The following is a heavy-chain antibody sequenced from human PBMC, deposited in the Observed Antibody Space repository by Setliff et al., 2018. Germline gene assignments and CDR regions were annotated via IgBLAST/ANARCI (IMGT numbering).Heavy chain of an antibody. CDR2: IKSKTDGRTT. D-gene: IGHD6-13*01. CDR1: GFTFSNAW. J-gene: IGHJ4*02. Sequence: GGSLRLSCAASGFTFSNAWMSWVRQAPGKGLEWVGRIKSKTDGRTTDYAAPVKGRFTISRDDSKNTLYLQMNSLKTEDTAVYYCTTAPLAAASTCWGQGTLVTVSS. CDR3: TTAPLAAASTC. V-gene: IGHV3-15*01.